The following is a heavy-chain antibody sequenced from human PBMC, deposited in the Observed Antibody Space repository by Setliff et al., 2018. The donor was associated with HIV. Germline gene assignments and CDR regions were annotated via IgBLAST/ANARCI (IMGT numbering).Heavy chain of an antibody. CDR2: VDYTGST. D-gene: IGHD2-21*02. V-gene: IGHV4-34*01. Sequence: ASETLSLTCAVYDGSFSGYYWGWVRQPPGKGLEWVGNVDYTGSTYYNPSLKSRVTISVDTSKNQFSLRLNSVTAADTAVYYCARQGNIVVVTSFDYWGQGTQVTVSS. J-gene: IGHJ4*02. CDR1: DGSFSGYY. CDR3: ARQGNIVVVTSFDY.